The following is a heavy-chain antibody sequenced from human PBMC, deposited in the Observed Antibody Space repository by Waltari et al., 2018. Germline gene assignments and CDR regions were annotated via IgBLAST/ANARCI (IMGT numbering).Heavy chain of an antibody. D-gene: IGHD2-21*01. V-gene: IGHV3-7*01. CDR1: GFTLSNFG. Sequence: EVHLVESGGGLVQQGGSLRLSCAASGFTLSNFGMNWVRQDAGKGLELVAKINEDGSLKDYVDSVKGRFTISRDNARNSLYLESTSLRAEDTAVYYCARDVPYLGRGAYDFWGQGTMVTVSS. CDR3: ARDVPYLGRGAYDF. J-gene: IGHJ3*01. CDR2: INEDGSLK.